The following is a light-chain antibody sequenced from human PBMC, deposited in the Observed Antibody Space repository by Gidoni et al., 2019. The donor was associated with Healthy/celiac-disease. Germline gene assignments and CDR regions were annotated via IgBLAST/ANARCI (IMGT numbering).Light chain of an antibody. J-gene: IGKJ2*01. V-gene: IGKV1-5*01. CDR2: DAS. CDR3: QQYNSYSPMYT. Sequence: DILMTQSPSTLSASVGDRVTITCRASQSISSWLAWYQQKPGKAPKLLIYDASSLESGVPSRFSGSGSGTEFTLTISSLQPDDFATYYCQQYNSYSPMYTFGQGTKLEIK. CDR1: QSISSW.